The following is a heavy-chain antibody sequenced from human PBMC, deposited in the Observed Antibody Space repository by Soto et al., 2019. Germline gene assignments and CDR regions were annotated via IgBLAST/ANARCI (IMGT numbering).Heavy chain of an antibody. D-gene: IGHD6-13*01. CDR3: ARDSSSWYWLDP. CDR1: GCSISIGDCY. CDR2: IYYSGST. Sequence: SATRSLTCPVSGCSISIGDCYWLWLRQPPGKGLEWIGYIYYSGSTYYNPSLKSRVTISVDTSKNQFSLKLSSVTAADTAVYYCARDSSSWYWLDPLGQGTLVTVSS. J-gene: IGHJ5*02. V-gene: IGHV4-30-4*01.